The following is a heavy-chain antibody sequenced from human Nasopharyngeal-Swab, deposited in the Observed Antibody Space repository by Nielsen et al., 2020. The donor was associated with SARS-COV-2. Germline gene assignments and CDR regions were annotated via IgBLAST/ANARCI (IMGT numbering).Heavy chain of an antibody. CDR3: ARARRPSSMVRHRLNWFDP. CDR1: GASFSGYY. V-gene: IGHV4-34*01. Sequence: SHTLSLTCAVFGASFSGYYWSWIRQPPGKGLEWIGEINHSGSTNYNPSLKSRVTISVDTSKNQFSLKLSSVSVADTAVYYCARARRPSSMVRHRLNWFDPWGQGTLVTVSS. J-gene: IGHJ5*02. CDR2: INHSGST. D-gene: IGHD3-10*01.